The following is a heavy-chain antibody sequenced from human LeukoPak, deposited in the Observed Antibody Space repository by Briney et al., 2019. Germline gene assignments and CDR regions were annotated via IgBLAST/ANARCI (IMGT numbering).Heavy chain of an antibody. CDR3: AGYNHLDT. CDR2: IKEDGSEK. V-gene: IGHV3-7*01. CDR1: GFTFSSHW. D-gene: IGHD1-14*01. J-gene: IGHJ5*02. Sequence: GGSLRLPCAASGFTFSSHWMNWLRQATGRGLEWVANIKEDGSEKYYGDSVKGRFAISRDNAENSLYLQMTSLTAEDTAVYYCAGYNHLDTWGRGTLVTVSS.